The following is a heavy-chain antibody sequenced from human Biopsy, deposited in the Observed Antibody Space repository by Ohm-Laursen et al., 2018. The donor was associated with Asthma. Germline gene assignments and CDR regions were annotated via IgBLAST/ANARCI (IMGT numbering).Heavy chain of an antibody. J-gene: IGHJ4*02. V-gene: IGHV2-70*04. CDR3: GRHNDY. CDR1: GFSLSTSGMS. CDR2: IDWEDDT. D-gene: IGHD1-1*01. Sequence: TQTLTLTFTFSGFSLSTSGMSVSWIRQPPGKALEWLARIDWEDDTFYSTPLRTRLTISKDTSKNQVVLTMTNMDPVDTAIYFCGRHNDYWGQGILVTVSS.